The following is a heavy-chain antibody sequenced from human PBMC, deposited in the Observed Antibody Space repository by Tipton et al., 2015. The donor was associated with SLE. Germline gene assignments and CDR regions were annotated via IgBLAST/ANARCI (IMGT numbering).Heavy chain of an antibody. Sequence: TLSLTCAVYGGSFSGYYWSWIRQPPGKGLEWIGEINHSGSTNYNPSLKSRVTISVDTSKNQFSLKLGSVTAADTAVYYCARGELGIRTSDYWGQGTLVTVSS. D-gene: IGHD7-27*01. CDR1: GGSFSGYY. V-gene: IGHV4-34*01. CDR2: INHSGST. CDR3: ARGELGIRTSDY. J-gene: IGHJ4*02.